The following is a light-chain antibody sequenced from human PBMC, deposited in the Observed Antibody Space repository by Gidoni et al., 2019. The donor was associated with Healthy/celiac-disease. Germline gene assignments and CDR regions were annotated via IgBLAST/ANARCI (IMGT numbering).Light chain of an antibody. CDR3: QQYNSYAGS. Sequence: DIQMTQSPSPLSASVGDRVTITCRASQSIRSWLAWYQQKPGKAPKLLIYKASSLESGVPSRFSGSGSGTEFTLTISSLQPDDFATYYCQQYNSYAGSFGQGTKLEIK. J-gene: IGKJ2*04. V-gene: IGKV1-5*03. CDR2: KAS. CDR1: QSIRSW.